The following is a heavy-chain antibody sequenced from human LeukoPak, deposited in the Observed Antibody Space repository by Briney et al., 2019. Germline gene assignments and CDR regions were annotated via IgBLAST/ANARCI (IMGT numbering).Heavy chain of an antibody. CDR3: ARGRSSRPLDY. CDR2: INHSGST. Sequence: SETLSLTCAVYGGSFSGCYWSWIRQPPGKGLEWIGEINHSGSTNYNPSLKSRVTISVDTSKNQFSLKLSSVTAADTAVYYCARGRSSRPLDYWGQGTLVTVSS. V-gene: IGHV4-34*01. CDR1: GGSFSGCY. D-gene: IGHD6-19*01. J-gene: IGHJ4*02.